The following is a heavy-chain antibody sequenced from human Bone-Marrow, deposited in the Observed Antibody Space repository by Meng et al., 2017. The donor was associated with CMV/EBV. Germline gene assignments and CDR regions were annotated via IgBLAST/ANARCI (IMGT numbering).Heavy chain of an antibody. CDR3: ARGGLVGATDY. CDR2: IYYSGST. Sequence: SEALSVTCTVSGGSISSSSYYWGWIRQPPGKGLEWIGSIYYSGSTYYNPSLKSRVTISVDTSKNQFSLKLSSVTAADTAVYYCARGGLVGATDYWGQGTLVTVSS. CDR1: GGSISSSSYY. D-gene: IGHD1-26*01. J-gene: IGHJ4*02. V-gene: IGHV4-39*07.